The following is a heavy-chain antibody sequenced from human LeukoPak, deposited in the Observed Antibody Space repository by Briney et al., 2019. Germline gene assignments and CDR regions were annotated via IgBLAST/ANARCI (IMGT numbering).Heavy chain of an antibody. J-gene: IGHJ4*02. CDR2: ISSSSSYI. CDR1: GFTFSSYG. V-gene: IGHV3-21*01. CDR3: AKEQYPGYFDF. D-gene: IGHD1-14*01. Sequence: GGSLRLSCAASGFTFSSYGMHWVRQAPGKGLEWVSSISSSSSYIYYADSVKGRFTISRDNSKNTLYLQLNNVRTEDTATYFCAKEQYPGYFDFWGQGTLVTVSA.